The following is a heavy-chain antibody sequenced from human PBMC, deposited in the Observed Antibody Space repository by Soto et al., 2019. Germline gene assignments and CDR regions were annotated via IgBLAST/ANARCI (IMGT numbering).Heavy chain of an antibody. CDR2: ISSNGGST. V-gene: IGHV3-64*01. CDR1: GFTFSSYA. J-gene: IGHJ6*03. D-gene: IGHD3-10*01. Sequence: GSLRLSCAASGFTFSSYAMHWVRQAPGKGLEYVSAISSNGGSTYYANSVKGRFTISRDNSKNTLYLQMGSLRAEDMAVYYCARGSSGSPHYYYYMDVWGKGTTVTVSS. CDR3: ARGSSGSPHYYYYMDV.